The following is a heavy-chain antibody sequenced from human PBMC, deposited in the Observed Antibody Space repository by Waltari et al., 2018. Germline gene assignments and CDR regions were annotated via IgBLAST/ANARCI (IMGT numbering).Heavy chain of an antibody. Sequence: VQLVESGGGLVQLGGSLRLSCADSGFMFSYWMHWVRLALGKGIVRVSRIHPDSNPITCAGSGKGRSTVSRDFARNTLYLQMSSLRVEDTAVYYCARGMGDIWGQGTLVTVSS. D-gene: IGHD3-16*01. CDR3: ARGMGDI. V-gene: IGHV3-74*01. CDR1: GFMFSYW. J-gene: IGHJ4*02. CDR2: IHPDSNPI.